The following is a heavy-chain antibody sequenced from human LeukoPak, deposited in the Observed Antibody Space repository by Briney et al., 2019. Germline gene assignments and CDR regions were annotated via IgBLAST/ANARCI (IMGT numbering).Heavy chain of an antibody. D-gene: IGHD3-16*01. J-gene: IGHJ4*02. CDR2: INPNSGDT. Sequence: ASVKVSCKASGYIFISYGISWVRQAPGQGLEWMGWINPNSGDTNYAQKFQGRVTMTRDTSISTAYMELSRLRSDDTAVYYCARVRYRLAETYIDYWGQGTLVTVSS. CDR3: ARVRYRLAETYIDY. CDR1: GYIFISYG. V-gene: IGHV1-2*02.